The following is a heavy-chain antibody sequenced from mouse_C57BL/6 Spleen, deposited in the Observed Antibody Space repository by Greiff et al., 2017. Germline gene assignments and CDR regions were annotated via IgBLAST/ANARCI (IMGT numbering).Heavy chain of an antibody. CDR1: GYTFTDYN. Sequence: EVQLQQSGPELVKPGASVKMSCKASGYTFTDYNMHWVKQSHGKSLEWIGYINPNNGGTSYNQKFKGKATLTVNKSSSTAYMELRSLTSEDSAVYYCARLYYGFPWFAYWGQGTLVTVSA. CDR3: ARLYYGFPWFAY. D-gene: IGHD2-2*01. CDR2: INPNNGGT. V-gene: IGHV1-22*01. J-gene: IGHJ3*01.